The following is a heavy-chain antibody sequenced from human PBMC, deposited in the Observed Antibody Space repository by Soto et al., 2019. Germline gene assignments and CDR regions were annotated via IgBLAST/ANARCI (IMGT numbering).Heavy chain of an antibody. D-gene: IGHD2-8*02. CDR3: ARDILAVGPRANDALDV. J-gene: IGHJ3*01. V-gene: IGHV1-3*01. Sequence: QVQLVQSGAEVRKPGASVNISCRASGFTFSDHLINWVRQVPGQSLEWMGWINPDNGNTTYSQTFQGRVTISRHSSASIVYVEVSDLTSEDTAVFYCARDILAVGPRANDALDVWGQGTMVTVSS. CDR2: INPDNGNT. CDR1: GFTFSDHL.